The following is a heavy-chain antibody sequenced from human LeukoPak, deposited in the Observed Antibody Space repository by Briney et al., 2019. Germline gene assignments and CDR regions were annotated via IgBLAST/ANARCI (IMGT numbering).Heavy chain of an antibody. J-gene: IGHJ4*02. Sequence: PGGSLRPSCAASGFMFSSYWMSWVRQAPGRGLEWVANIKDDGNMKQYADSVRGRFTISRDNTKSSLYLQMSSLRAEDSAVYYCARDERGGYYVDWGQGTLVTVSS. CDR3: ARDERGGYYVD. V-gene: IGHV3-7*01. D-gene: IGHD3-22*01. CDR2: IKDDGNMK. CDR1: GFMFSSYW.